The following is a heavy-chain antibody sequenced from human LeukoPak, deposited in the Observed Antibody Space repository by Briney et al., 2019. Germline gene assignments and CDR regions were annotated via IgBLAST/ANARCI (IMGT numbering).Heavy chain of an antibody. Sequence: PSETLSLTXTVSGGSISSSSYYWGWIRQPPGKGLEWIGSIYYSGSTYYNPSLKSRVTISVDTSKNQFSLKLSSVTAADTAVYYCARLQRRRGHTTDKKEQYYFDYWGQGTLVTVSS. CDR1: GGSISSSSYY. CDR2: IYYSGST. J-gene: IGHJ4*02. CDR3: ARLQRRRGHTTDKKEQYYFDY. D-gene: IGHD6-19*01. V-gene: IGHV4-39*01.